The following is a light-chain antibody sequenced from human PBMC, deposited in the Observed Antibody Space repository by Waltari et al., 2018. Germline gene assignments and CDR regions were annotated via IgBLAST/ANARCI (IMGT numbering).Light chain of an antibody. CDR2: TNN. V-gene: IGLV1-40*01. J-gene: IGLJ3*02. Sequence: QSVLTQPPSVSGALGQSVTISCTGSSSNIGAGYDVHWYQRFPGTAPKLRISTNNNRPAGVPDRFSGSKSGTSASLASTGLQAEDEAHYYCQTYDNSLIGRVFGGGTELTVL. CDR1: SSNIGAGYD. CDR3: QTYDNSLIGRV.